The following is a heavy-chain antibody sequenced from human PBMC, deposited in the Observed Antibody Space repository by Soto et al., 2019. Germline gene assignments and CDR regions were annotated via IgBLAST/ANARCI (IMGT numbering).Heavy chain of an antibody. Sequence: SETLSLSCTVSVGSISIRSYYWGWIRQPPGKGLQWTRIIYYSGSTYYNPSLKSRVTISVETSKNQFSLKLSSVTAADTAVYYCARAYDILTGYYNYYYYYGMDVWGQGTTV. J-gene: IGHJ6*02. CDR3: ARAYDILTGYYNYYYYYGMDV. CDR2: IYYSGST. CDR1: VGSISIRSYY. D-gene: IGHD3-9*01. V-gene: IGHV4-39*01.